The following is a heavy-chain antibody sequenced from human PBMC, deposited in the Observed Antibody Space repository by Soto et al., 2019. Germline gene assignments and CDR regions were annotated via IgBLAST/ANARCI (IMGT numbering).Heavy chain of an antibody. Sequence: EVQLVESGGGLVKPGGSLRLSCAASGFTFSNAWMNWVRQAPGKGLEWVGRIKSKTDGGTTDYAAPVKGSFTISRDDSKNTLYLQMNSLKTEDTAVYYCTTGHAARRLCNFDYWGQGTLVTVSS. D-gene: IGHD6-6*01. CDR1: GFTFSNAW. V-gene: IGHV3-15*07. CDR3: TTGHAARRLCNFDY. CDR2: IKSKTDGGTT. J-gene: IGHJ4*02.